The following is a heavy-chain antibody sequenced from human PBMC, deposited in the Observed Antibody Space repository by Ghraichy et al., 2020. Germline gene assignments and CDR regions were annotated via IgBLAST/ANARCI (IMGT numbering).Heavy chain of an antibody. D-gene: IGHD3-22*01. Sequence: GGSLRLSCAASGFTFSSYTMNWVRQAPGKGLEWVSCIGTGSSFIYYADSVKGRFTISRDNTKNSLYLQVSSLRAEDTAVYYCARMATVGSGYSPYYYYYYGMDVWGQGTTVTVSS. CDR2: IGTGSSFI. V-gene: IGHV3-21*01. CDR1: GFTFSSYT. CDR3: ARMATVGSGYSPYYYYYYGMDV. J-gene: IGHJ6*02.